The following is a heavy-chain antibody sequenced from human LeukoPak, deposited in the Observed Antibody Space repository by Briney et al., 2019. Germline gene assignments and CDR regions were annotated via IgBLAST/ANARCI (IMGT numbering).Heavy chain of an antibody. V-gene: IGHV3-7*01. Sequence: GGSLRLSCAASGFTFSSYWMSWVRQAPGKGLEWVANIKQDGSEKYYVDSVKGRFTISRDNAKNSLYLQMNSLRAEDTAVYYCASTAVAGMSYYFDYWGQGTLVTVSS. D-gene: IGHD6-19*01. CDR1: GFTFSSYW. CDR3: ASTAVAGMSYYFDY. J-gene: IGHJ4*02. CDR2: IKQDGSEK.